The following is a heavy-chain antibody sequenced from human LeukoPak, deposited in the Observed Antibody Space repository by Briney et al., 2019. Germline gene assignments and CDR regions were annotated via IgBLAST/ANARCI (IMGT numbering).Heavy chain of an antibody. J-gene: IGHJ6*03. CDR2: IIPLFGSA. V-gene: IGHV1-69*01. D-gene: IGHD2-2*01. CDR1: GGTFSNYA. CDR3: ARGSEPNFDIVVVPAADSLYYYYYMDV. Sequence: VKVSCKASGGTFSNYAISWVRQAPGQGLEWMGGIIPLFGSADYAQKFQGRVTITADESTSTAYMELSSLRSEDTAVYYCARGSEPNFDIVVVPAADSLYYYYYMDVWGKGTTVTISS.